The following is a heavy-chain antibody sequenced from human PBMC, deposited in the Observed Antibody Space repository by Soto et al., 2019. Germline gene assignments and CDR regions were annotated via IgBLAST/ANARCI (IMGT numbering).Heavy chain of an antibody. D-gene: IGHD2-8*01. V-gene: IGHV5-10-1*03. CDR1: GYSFTSYW. CDR2: IDPSDSYT. J-gene: IGHJ5*02. Sequence: EVQLVQSGAEVKKPGESLRISCKGSGYSFTSYWISWVRQMPGKGLEWMGRIDPSDSYTNYSPSFQGHVTISADKSISTAYLQWSSLKASDTAMYYCARHPSDIVRHNWFDPWGQGTLVTVSS. CDR3: ARHPSDIVRHNWFDP.